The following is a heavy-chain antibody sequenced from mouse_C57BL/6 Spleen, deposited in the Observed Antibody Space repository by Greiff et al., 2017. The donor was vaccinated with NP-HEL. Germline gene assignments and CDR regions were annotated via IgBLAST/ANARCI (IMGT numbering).Heavy chain of an antibody. Sequence: QVQLQQSGAELVRPGASVTLSCKASGYTFTDYEMHWVKQTPVHGLEWIGAIDPETGGTAYNQKFKGKAILTADKSSSTAYMELRSLTSEDTAVYYCARRGTTVVGFDYWGQGTTLTVSS. CDR2: IDPETGGT. CDR1: GYTFTDYE. CDR3: ARRGTTVVGFDY. J-gene: IGHJ2*01. V-gene: IGHV1-15*01. D-gene: IGHD1-1*01.